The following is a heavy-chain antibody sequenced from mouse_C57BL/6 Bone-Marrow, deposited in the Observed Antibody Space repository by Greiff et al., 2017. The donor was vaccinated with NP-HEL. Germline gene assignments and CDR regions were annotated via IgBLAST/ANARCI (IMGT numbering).Heavy chain of an antibody. Sequence: EVQLVESGTVLARPGASVKMSCKTSGYTFTSYWMHWVKQRPGQGLEWIGAIYPGNSDTSYNQKFKGKAKLTAVTSASTAYMELSSLTNEDSAVYYCTPHYYGSSSWFAYWGQGTLVTVSA. J-gene: IGHJ3*01. CDR1: GYTFTSYW. V-gene: IGHV1-5*01. CDR3: TPHYYGSSSWFAY. D-gene: IGHD1-1*01. CDR2: IYPGNSDT.